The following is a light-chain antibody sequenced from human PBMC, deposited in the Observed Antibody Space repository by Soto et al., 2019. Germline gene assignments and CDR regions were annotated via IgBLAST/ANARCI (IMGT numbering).Light chain of an antibody. CDR3: RSYARNSSAV. Sequence: QSVLTQPASVSGSPGQSITISCTGTSSDVGAYNYVSWYQQHPGKAPKLMIYEVNYRPSGVSNRFSGSKSGITASLTISGLQAEDEADYYCRSYARNSSAVFGTGPKANVL. J-gene: IGLJ1*01. CDR1: SSDVGAYNY. CDR2: EVN. V-gene: IGLV2-14*01.